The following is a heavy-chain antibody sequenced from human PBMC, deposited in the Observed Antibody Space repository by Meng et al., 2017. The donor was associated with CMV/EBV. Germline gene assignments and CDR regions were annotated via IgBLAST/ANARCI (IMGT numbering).Heavy chain of an antibody. J-gene: IGHJ4*02. CDR1: GYSISSGYY. CDR2: IYHSGST. V-gene: IGHV4-38-2*02. Sequence: GSLRLSCTVSGYSISSGYYWGWIRQPPGKGLEWIGSIYHSGSTHYNPSLKSRVTISVDTSKNQFSLNLTSVTAADTAVYYCARVTPSIVGATSFDYWGQGTLVTVSS. CDR3: ARVTPSIVGATSFDY. D-gene: IGHD1-26*01.